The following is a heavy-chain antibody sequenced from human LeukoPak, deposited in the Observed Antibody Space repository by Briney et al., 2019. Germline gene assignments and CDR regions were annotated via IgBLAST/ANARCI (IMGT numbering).Heavy chain of an antibody. CDR2: ISGSGGST. J-gene: IGHJ4*02. CDR3: AKKGSYSSHFDY. V-gene: IGHV3-23*01. CDR1: GFTFSSYA. Sequence: GGSLRLSCAASGFTFSSYAMSWVRQAPGKGLEWVSAISGSGGSTYYADSGKGRFTISRDNSKNTLYLQMNSLRAEDTAVYYCAKKGSYSSHFDYWGQGTLVTVSS. D-gene: IGHD1-26*01.